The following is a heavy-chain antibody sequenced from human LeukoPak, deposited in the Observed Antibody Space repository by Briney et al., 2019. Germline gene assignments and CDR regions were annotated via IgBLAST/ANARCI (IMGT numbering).Heavy chain of an antibody. CDR1: GVAFTGDA. V-gene: IGHV3-23*01. Sequence: GGSLRLSSAASGVAFTGDAMRAGRAGPEKRGEWVSAISGSGGSTYYADSVKGRFTISRDNSKNTLYLQMNSLRAEDTAVYYCAKDPWGGYWGQGTLVTVSS. D-gene: IGHD3-16*01. J-gene: IGHJ4*02. CDR3: AKDPWGGY. CDR2: ISGSGGST.